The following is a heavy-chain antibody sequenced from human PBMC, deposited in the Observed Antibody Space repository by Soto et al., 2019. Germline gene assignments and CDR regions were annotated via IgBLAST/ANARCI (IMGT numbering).Heavy chain of an antibody. D-gene: IGHD2-2*02. V-gene: IGHV4-59*12. CDR1: GGSFSPNY. CDR2: IYYGGTT. J-gene: IGHJ2*01. CDR3: DRETIPRVPRTSGFDL. Sequence: PSETLSLTCTVSGGSFSPNYWSWIRQPPGKGLEWVGYIYYGGTTSYNPSLKSRVNISLETSKSQFSLKLTSVTAADTAVYYCDRETIPRVPRTSGFDLWGRGTLV.